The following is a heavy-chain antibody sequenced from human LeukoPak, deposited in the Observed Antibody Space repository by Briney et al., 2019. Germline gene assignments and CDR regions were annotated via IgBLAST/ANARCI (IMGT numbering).Heavy chain of an antibody. J-gene: IGHJ4*02. D-gene: IGHD3-10*01. CDR2: IYHSGST. CDR3: ARHMVRGVTIDY. V-gene: IGHV4-30-2*01. CDR1: GGSISSGGYY. Sequence: SETLSLTCTVSGGSISSGGYYWSWIRQPPGKGLEWIGYIYHSGSTYYNPSLKSRVTISEDRSKNQFSLKLSSVTAADTAVYYCARHMVRGVTIDYWGQGTLVTVSS.